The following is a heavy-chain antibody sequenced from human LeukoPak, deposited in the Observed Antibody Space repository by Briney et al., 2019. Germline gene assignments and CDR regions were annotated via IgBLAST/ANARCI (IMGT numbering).Heavy chain of an antibody. CDR3: ARDSVVRGVISYYYYGMDV. CDR2: ISSSSSYI. Sequence: GGSLRLSCAASGFTFSSYRMNWVRQAPGKGLEWVSSISSSSSYIYYADSVKGRFTISRDNAKNSLYLQMNSLRAEDTAVYYCARDSVVRGVISYYYYGMDVWGQGTTVTVSS. CDR1: GFTFSSYR. D-gene: IGHD3-10*01. V-gene: IGHV3-21*01. J-gene: IGHJ6*02.